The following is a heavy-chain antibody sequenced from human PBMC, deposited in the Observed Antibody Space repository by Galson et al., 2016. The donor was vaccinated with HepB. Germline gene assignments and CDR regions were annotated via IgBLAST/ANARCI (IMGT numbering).Heavy chain of an antibody. CDR1: GFTFSDYA. Sequence: SLRLSCAASGFTFSDYAMNWVRQAPGKGLEWISHNSRENNRIDYADSVKGRFTVSRDNGKNSLNLQMNSLRVEDTAVYYCVRDHDWAFDYWGQGLLATVSS. J-gene: IGHJ4*02. CDR3: VRDHDWAFDY. D-gene: IGHD3-9*01. V-gene: IGHV3-48*01. CDR2: NSRENNRI.